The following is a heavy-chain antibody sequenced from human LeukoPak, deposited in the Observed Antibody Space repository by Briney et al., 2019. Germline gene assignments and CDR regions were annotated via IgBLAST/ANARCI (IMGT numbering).Heavy chain of an antibody. V-gene: IGHV4-30-4*01. J-gene: IGHJ6*02. CDR3: ARDAGYSYGPWDV. Sequence: SETLSLTCTVSGGSISSGDYYWSWIRQPPGKGLEWIGSIYYSGSTYYNPSLKSRVTISVDTSKNQFSLKLSPVTAADTAVYYCARDAGYSYGPWDVWGQGTTVTVSS. D-gene: IGHD5-18*01. CDR2: IYYSGST. CDR1: GGSISSGDYY.